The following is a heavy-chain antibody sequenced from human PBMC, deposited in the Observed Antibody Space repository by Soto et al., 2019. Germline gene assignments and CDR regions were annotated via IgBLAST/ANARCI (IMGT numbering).Heavy chain of an antibody. J-gene: IGHJ6*02. V-gene: IGHV4-31*03. Sequence: QVQLQESGPGLVKPSQTLSLTCSVSGGAINNRDYYWSWIRQHPGKGLEWIGNIFYSGSTDYNPSLKGRLTISIDTSKNESSLKLTSVTAADTAVYYCARDRTAFKSFGSGRDVWGQGTTVTVSS. CDR2: IFYSGST. CDR3: ARDRTAFKSFGSGRDV. D-gene: IGHD3-16*01. CDR1: GGAINNRDYY.